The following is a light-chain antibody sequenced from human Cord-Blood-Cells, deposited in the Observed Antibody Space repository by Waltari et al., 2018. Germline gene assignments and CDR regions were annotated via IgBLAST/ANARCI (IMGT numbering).Light chain of an antibody. Sequence: SSELTQDPAVSVALGQTVRITFQGDSLRSYYAIWYQQKPGQAPVLVIYGKNNRPSGIPDRFSGSSSGNTASLTITGAQAEDEADYYCNSRDSSGNHLVFGGGTKLTVL. CDR2: GKN. V-gene: IGLV3-19*01. CDR3: NSRDSSGNHLV. J-gene: IGLJ3*02. CDR1: SLRSYY.